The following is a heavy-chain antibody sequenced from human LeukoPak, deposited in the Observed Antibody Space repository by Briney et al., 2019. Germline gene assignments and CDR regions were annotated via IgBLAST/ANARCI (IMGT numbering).Heavy chain of an antibody. J-gene: IGHJ4*02. CDR3: ARSGMVTDFDY. V-gene: IGHV1-2*02. CDR1: GYTFTGYY. CDR2: INPKSGGT. Sequence: ASVKVSCKASGYTFTGYYMHWVRQAPGQGLEWMGWINPKSGGTNCAQKFQGRVTMTRDTSISTAYMELSRLRSDDTAVYYCARSGMVTDFDYWGQGTLVTVSS. D-gene: IGHD5-18*01.